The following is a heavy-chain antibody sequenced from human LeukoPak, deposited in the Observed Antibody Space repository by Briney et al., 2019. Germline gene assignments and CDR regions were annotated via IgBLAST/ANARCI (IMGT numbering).Heavy chain of an antibody. V-gene: IGHV3-23*01. CDR2: ITDSGGST. D-gene: IGHD3-10*01. Sequence: GGSLRLSCEASGFTFGTYVMSWVRQAPGKGLECVSFITDSGGSTYYADSVKGRFTISRDNSKNTLYLLMNSLRAEDTAVYYCAKRFGYYFEYWGQGTLVTVSS. CDR1: GFTFGTYV. CDR3: AKRFGYYFEY. J-gene: IGHJ4*02.